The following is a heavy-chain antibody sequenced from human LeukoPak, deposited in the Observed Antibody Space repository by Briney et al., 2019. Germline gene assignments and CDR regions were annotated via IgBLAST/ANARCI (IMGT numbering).Heavy chain of an antibody. CDR1: GFDFSAYE. CDR2: FAGSDTTK. D-gene: IGHD3-22*01. J-gene: IGHJ4*02. CDR3: TTLGYHLDS. Sequence: GGSLRLSCAASGFDFSAYEMNWVRQAPGKGLEWVAYFAGSDTTKYYADSVRGRFTISRDNAKNSLFLQMHSLRAEDTALYYCTTLGYHLDSWGQGTLVTVSS. V-gene: IGHV3-48*03.